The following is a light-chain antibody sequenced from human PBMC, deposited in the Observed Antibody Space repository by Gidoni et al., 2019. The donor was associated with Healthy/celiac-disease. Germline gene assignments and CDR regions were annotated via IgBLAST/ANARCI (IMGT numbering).Light chain of an antibody. CDR2: GAS. J-gene: IGKJ2*01. Sequence: IVLTQAPGTLSLSPGERATLSCRASKSVSSSYLAWYQQKPGQAPRLLIYGASSRATGIPDRFSGSGSGTDFTLTISRLEPEDFAVYYCQQYGSSPQTFXXXTKLEIK. V-gene: IGKV3-20*01. CDR3: QQYGSSPQT. CDR1: KSVSSSY.